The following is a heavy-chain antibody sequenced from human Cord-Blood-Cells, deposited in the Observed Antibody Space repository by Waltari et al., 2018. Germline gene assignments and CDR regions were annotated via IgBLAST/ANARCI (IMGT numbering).Heavy chain of an antibody. Sequence: EVQLVESGGGLVKPGRSLRLSCTASGFTFGDYAMSWFRQAPGQGLEWVGFIRGKAYGVTTGYAASVKGRFTISRDDSKSIAYLQMNSLKTEDTAVYYCTRARDIVVVITGPDAFDIWGQGTMVTVSS. J-gene: IGHJ3*02. V-gene: IGHV3-49*05. D-gene: IGHD3-22*01. CDR1: GFTFGDYA. CDR3: TRARDIVVVITGPDAFDI. CDR2: IRGKAYGVTT.